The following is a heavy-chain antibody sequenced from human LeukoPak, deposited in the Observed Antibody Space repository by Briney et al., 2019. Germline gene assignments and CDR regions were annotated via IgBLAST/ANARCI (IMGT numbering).Heavy chain of an antibody. CDR3: ARHRKAEYYYGSGSPYFAY. Sequence: PSETLSLTCTVSGGSISSYYWSWIWKPPGEGLERIGNIYYSGSTNYNPSLKSRVTISVDTAKNQFSLTLSSVTAASTAVYYCARHRKAEYYYGSGSPYFAYWGQGTLVTVSS. V-gene: IGHV4-59*08. CDR1: GGSISSYY. J-gene: IGHJ4*02. CDR2: IYYSGST. D-gene: IGHD3-10*01.